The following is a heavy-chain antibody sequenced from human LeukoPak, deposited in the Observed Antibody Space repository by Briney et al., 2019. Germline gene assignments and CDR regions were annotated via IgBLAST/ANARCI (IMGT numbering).Heavy chain of an antibody. Sequence: ASVKVSCKVSGYTLTELSMHWVGQAPGKGLEWMGGFDPEDGETIYAQKFQGRVTMTEDTSTDTAYMELSSLRSEDTAVYYCASGGSIWSGYPAPDVWGKGTTVTVSS. D-gene: IGHD3-3*01. CDR2: FDPEDGET. V-gene: IGHV1-24*01. J-gene: IGHJ6*04. CDR1: GYTLTELS. CDR3: ASGGSIWSGYPAPDV.